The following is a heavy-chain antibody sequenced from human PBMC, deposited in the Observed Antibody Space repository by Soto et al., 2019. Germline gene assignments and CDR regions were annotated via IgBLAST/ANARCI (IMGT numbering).Heavy chain of an antibody. CDR3: ARDPTGHFIEY. CDR2: ISGYNGNT. J-gene: IGHJ4*02. D-gene: IGHD1-1*01. V-gene: IGHV1-18*01. CDR1: GYTFTSYG. Sequence: QVQLVQSGAEVKKPGASVKVSCKTSGYTFTSYGVAWVRQAPGQGLEWMGWISGYNGNTNYAQKLQGRVTMNTDTSTSTAYKELRSLRSDDTAVYYCARDPTGHFIEYWGQGTLVTVSS.